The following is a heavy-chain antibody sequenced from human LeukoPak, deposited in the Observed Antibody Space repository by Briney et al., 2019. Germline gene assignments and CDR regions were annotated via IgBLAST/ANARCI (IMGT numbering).Heavy chain of an antibody. J-gene: IGHJ6*02. Sequence: SETLSLTCAVYGGSFSGYYWSWIRQPPGKGLEWIGEINHRGSTNYNPSLKSRVTISVDTSKNQFSLKLSSVTAADTAVYYCARVTTWLQYYYYYGMDVWGQGTTVTVSS. CDR2: INHRGST. CDR3: ARVTTWLQYYYYYGMDV. D-gene: IGHD5-24*01. V-gene: IGHV4-34*01. CDR1: GGSFSGYY.